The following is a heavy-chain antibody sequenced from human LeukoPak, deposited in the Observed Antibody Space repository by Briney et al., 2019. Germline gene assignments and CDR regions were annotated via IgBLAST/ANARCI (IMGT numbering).Heavy chain of an antibody. J-gene: IGHJ4*02. Sequence: PGGSLRLSCAASGLTLTTYSMNWVRQAPGKGLEWVSYISSSSTTIFYADSVKGRLPISRDNSKTTLYLQMNSLRSEDTAVNYFAKEGGPVAPFDYWGQGTLVTVSS. CDR2: ISSSSTTI. CDR1: GLTLTTYS. D-gene: IGHD2-2*01. CDR3: AKEGGPVAPFDY. V-gene: IGHV3-48*01.